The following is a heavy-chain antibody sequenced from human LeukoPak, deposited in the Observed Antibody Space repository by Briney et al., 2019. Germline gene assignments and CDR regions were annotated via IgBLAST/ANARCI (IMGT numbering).Heavy chain of an antibody. J-gene: IGHJ6*02. D-gene: IGHD5-18*01. CDR3: ARDPANSYGYWYGMDV. V-gene: IGHV3-48*04. CDR2: ISSSSSTI. CDR1: GFSFSSYS. Sequence: GSLRLSCAASGFSFSSYSMNWVRQAPGKGLEWVSYISSSSSTIYYVDSVKGRFTISRDNAKNSLYLQMNSLRAEDTAVYYCARDPANSYGYWYGMDVWGQGTTVTVSS.